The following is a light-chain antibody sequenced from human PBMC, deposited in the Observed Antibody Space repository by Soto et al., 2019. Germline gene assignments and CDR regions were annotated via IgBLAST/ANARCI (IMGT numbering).Light chain of an antibody. CDR2: DAS. V-gene: IGKV1-5*01. J-gene: IGKJ1*01. CDR3: QQYNSDSRT. Sequence: DIQMTQSPSTLSASVGDRVTITCRASQGISNWLAWYQQKPGKAPKLLIYDASSLESGVPSRFSGSGSGTEFTLTISSLQPDDFATYYCQQYNSDSRTFGQGTKVDIK. CDR1: QGISNW.